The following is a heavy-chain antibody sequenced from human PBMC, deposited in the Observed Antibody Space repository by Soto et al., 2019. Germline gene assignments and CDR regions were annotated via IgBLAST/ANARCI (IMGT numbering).Heavy chain of an antibody. J-gene: IGHJ4*02. CDR3: ARGGGGSYSSDY. CDR2: IYYSGST. D-gene: IGHD1-26*01. CDR1: GGSISSGDYY. V-gene: IGHV4-30-4*01. Sequence: SETLSLTCTVSGGSISSGDYYWSWIRQPPGKGLEWIGYIYYSGSTYYNPSLKSRVTISVDTSKNQFSLKLSSVTAADTAVYYCARGGGGSYSSDYWGQGTLVTVSS.